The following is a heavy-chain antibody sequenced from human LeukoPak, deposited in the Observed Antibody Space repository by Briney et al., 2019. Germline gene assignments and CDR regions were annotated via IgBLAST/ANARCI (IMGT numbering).Heavy chain of an antibody. CDR3: AKASRADFLTGYYNVDYYYYGMDV. CDR2: FSGSGGST. D-gene: IGHD3-9*01. J-gene: IGHJ6*02. Sequence: GGSLRLSCAASGFTFGSYAMSWVRQAPGKGLEWVSTFSGSGGSTYYADSVKGRFTISRDNSKNTLYLQMNSLRAEDTTVYYCAKASRADFLTGYYNVDYYYYGMDVWGQGTTVTVSS. V-gene: IGHV3-23*01. CDR1: GFTFGSYA.